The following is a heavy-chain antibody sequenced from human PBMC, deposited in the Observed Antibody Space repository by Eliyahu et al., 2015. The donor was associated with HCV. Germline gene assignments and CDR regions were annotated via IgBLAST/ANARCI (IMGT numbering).Heavy chain of an antibody. D-gene: IGHD3-16*02. CDR3: ARVFRLRDLSPLWIYYFDY. CDR1: GDSIITTHW. Sequence: QMQLQESGPGLVKPSGTLSLTCAVSGDSIITTHWWSWVRQPPGKGLEWIGEISHSGSTNYNPSLESRVTMSVDKSKNQFSLKLNSLTAADTAVYYCARVFRLRDLSPLWIYYFDYWGRGTLVTVSS. J-gene: IGHJ4*02. CDR2: ISHSGST. V-gene: IGHV4-4*02.